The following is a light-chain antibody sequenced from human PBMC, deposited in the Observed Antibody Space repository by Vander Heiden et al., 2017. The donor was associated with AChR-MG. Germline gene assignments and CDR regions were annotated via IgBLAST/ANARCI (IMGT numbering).Light chain of an antibody. J-gene: IGLJ1*01. CDR2: DNN. CDR3: ATWDSSVRGYV. Sequence: QSVLTQPPLVSAAPGQKVTIPFSGSSSNLGKNYVSWYQQFPGTAPKPLIYDNNKRPSGIPDRFSGSKSGTSATLGITGLQTGDEANYYCATWDSSVRGYVFGAGTEVTV. CDR1: SSNLGKNY. V-gene: IGLV1-51*01.